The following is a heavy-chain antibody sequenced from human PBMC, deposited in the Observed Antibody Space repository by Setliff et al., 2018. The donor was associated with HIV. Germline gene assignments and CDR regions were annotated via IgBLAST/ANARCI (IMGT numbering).Heavy chain of an antibody. J-gene: IGHJ4*02. CDR1: GGSISSYY. CDR2: IYYSGST. CDR3: ARVAAAGTLFDY. Sequence: SETLSLTCTVSGGSISSYYWSWIRQPPGKGLEWIGYIYYSGSTYYNPSLKSRVTISVDTSKNQFSLKLSSVTAADTAVYYCARVAAAGTLFDYWGQGTLVTVSS. D-gene: IGHD6-13*01. V-gene: IGHV4-59*12.